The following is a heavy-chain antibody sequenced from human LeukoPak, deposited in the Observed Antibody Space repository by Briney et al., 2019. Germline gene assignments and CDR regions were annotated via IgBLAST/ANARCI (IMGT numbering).Heavy chain of an antibody. CDR2: IIPIFGTA. Sequence: ASVKVSCKASGGTFSSYAISWVRQAPGQGLEWMGGIIPIFGTANYAQKFQGRVTITADKSTSTAHMELSSLRSEDTAVYYCARAVAYYYDSGGYRDAFDIWGQGTMVTVSS. D-gene: IGHD3-22*01. CDR3: ARAVAYYYDSGGYRDAFDI. J-gene: IGHJ3*02. CDR1: GGTFSSYA. V-gene: IGHV1-69*06.